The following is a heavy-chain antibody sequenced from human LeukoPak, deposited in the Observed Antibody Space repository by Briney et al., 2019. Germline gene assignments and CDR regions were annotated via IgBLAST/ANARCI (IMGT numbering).Heavy chain of an antibody. J-gene: IGHJ4*02. Sequence: GGSLRLSCAASGFTFSIYWMTWVRQAPGKGLEWVANIKEDGSEKYYVDSVKGRYTISRDNAKKSLYLQMNSLRAEDTAVYYRARDWPTPRARIDYWGQGTLVTVSS. D-gene: IGHD2-15*01. CDR1: GFTFSIYW. CDR2: IKEDGSEK. CDR3: ARDWPTPRARIDY. V-gene: IGHV3-7*01.